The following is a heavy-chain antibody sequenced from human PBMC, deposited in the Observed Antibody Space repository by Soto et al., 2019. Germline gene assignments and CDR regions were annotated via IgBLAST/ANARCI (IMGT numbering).Heavy chain of an antibody. Sequence: PGWSLRLSCASSGFTVSSNYMSWVRQAPGKGLEWVSVIYSGGSTYYADSVKGRFIISRDDSKNTLFLQMNSLRAEDTAVYYCATAKLLLPWLFDYWGQGTLVTVPQ. D-gene: IGHD2-15*01. CDR1: GFTVSSNY. V-gene: IGHV3-66*01. CDR3: ATAKLLLPWLFDY. CDR2: IYSGGST. J-gene: IGHJ4*02.